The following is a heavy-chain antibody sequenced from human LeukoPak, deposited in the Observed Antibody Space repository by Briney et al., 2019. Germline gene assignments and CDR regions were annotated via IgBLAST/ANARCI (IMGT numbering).Heavy chain of an antibody. J-gene: IGHJ4*02. CDR1: GYTFTSYY. CDR3: EREAEPFDY. V-gene: IGHV1-46*01. CDR2: INPTCGST. D-gene: IGHD1-14*01. Sequence: ASVKVSCKGCGYTFTSYYMHWVRQPPRQGRDWMGRINPTCGSTSYAQRFQGRVTMNRDASTSTVYMELSSLRSEDTAVYYCEREAEPFDYWGQGPLVTVSS.